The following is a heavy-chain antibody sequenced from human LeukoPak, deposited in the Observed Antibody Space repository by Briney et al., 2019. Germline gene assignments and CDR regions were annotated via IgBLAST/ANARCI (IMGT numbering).Heavy chain of an antibody. CDR3: VRGRIQLWASDAFDI. Sequence: GASVKVSCKASGYTFTSYDINWARQATGQGLEWMGWMNPNSGNTGYAQKFQGRVTMTRNTSISTAYMELSSLRSEDTAVYYCVRGRIQLWASDAFDIWGQGTMVTVSS. V-gene: IGHV1-8*01. CDR1: GYTFTSYD. J-gene: IGHJ3*02. CDR2: MNPNSGNT. D-gene: IGHD5-18*01.